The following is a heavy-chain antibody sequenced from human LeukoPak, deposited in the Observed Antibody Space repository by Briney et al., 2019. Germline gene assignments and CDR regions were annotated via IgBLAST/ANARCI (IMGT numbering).Heavy chain of an antibody. Sequence: GGSLRLSCAASGFTFSSYAMNWVRQAPGEGLEWVSAISGSGSSTYYADSVKGRFTISRDNSKNTLYLQLSSLRAEDTALYYCAEALGYCSGTTCYFAFDIWGQGTMVTVSS. CDR1: GFTFSSYA. J-gene: IGHJ3*02. CDR2: ISGSGSST. CDR3: AEALGYCSGTTCYFAFDI. V-gene: IGHV3-23*01. D-gene: IGHD2-2*01.